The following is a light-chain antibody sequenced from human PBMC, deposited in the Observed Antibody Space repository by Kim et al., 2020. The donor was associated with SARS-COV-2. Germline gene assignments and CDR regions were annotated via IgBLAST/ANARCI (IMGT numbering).Light chain of an antibody. J-gene: IGKJ4*01. CDR2: AAS. CDR3: QQSYSTPLT. Sequence: DIQMIQSPSSLSASVGDRVTITCRASQSISSYLNWYQQKPGKAPKLLIYAASSLQSGVPSRFSGSGYGTDFTLTISSLQPEDFATYYCQQSYSTPLTFGGGTKVDIK. CDR1: QSISSY. V-gene: IGKV1-39*01.